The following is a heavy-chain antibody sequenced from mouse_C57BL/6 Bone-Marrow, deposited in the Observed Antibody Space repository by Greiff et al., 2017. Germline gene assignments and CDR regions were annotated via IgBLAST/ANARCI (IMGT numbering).Heavy chain of an antibody. J-gene: IGHJ1*03. CDR2: IYPGSGST. D-gene: IGHD2-10*01. CDR3: ARPYYGNYWYFDV. V-gene: IGHV1-55*01. Sequence: VQLQQPGAELVKPGASVTMSCKASGYTFTSYWITWVQQRPGQGLEWIGDIYPGSGSTNYNEKFKSKATLTVDTSSSTAYMQLSSLTSEDSAVYCCARPYYGNYWYFDVWGTGTTVTVSS. CDR1: GYTFTSYW.